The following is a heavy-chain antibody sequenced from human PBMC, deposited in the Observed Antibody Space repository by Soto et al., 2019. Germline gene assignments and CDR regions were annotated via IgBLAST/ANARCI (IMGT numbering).Heavy chain of an antibody. CDR3: SRERYQVISDGMDV. Sequence: QVQLVQSGADVQTPGASVRVSCKASGYTFTGYYVHWVREAPGQVLEWMGWINPETGGTSYAQKFQGRVTLSRDTSINTVYLELSRLRFDDAAVYFCSRERYQVISDGMDVWGQGTTVTVSS. J-gene: IGHJ6*02. CDR1: GYTFTGYY. D-gene: IGHD2-2*01. V-gene: IGHV1-2*02. CDR2: INPETGGT.